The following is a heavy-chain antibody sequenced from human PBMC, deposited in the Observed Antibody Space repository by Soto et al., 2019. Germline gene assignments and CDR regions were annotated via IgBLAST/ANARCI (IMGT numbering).Heavy chain of an antibody. CDR1: GGSFSGSY. V-gene: IGHV4-34*01. D-gene: IGHD3-10*01. J-gene: IGHJ5*02. CDR2: VNHRGITTDN. CDR3: ARGIAFRGLIRRTYTWFDH. Sequence: QVQLQQWGAGLLKPSETLSLTCAVYGGSFSGSYWSWIRQPPGTGLEWIGEVNHRGITTDNNYNPSLKSRVTVSEDPATNQFSLTLSSVSPAATAVYSSARGIAFRGLIRRTYTWFDHWGQGTLVTVSS.